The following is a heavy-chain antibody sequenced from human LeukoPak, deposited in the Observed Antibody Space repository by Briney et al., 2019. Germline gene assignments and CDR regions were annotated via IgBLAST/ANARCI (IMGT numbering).Heavy chain of an antibody. J-gene: IGHJ3*02. CDR2: ISYDGSNK. CDR3: ARDRGWAFDI. V-gene: IGHV3-30-3*01. CDR1: GFTFNSYA. Sequence: GGSLRLSCAAPGFTFNSYAMHWVRQAPGKGLERVAVISYDGSNKHYADSVKGRLTISRDNSKNTMYLQMNSLRIEDTAVYYCARDRGWAFDIWGQGTMVTVSS.